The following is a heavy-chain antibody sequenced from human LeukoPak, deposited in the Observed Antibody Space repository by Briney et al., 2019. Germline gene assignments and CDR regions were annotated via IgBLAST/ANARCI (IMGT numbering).Heavy chain of an antibody. J-gene: IGHJ4*02. CDR3: ARSRYSSSWYELVDY. CDR1: GYSFTSYW. V-gene: IGHV5-51*01. CDR2: IYPGDSDT. D-gene: IGHD6-13*01. Sequence: GESLKISCKGSGYSFTSYWIGWVRQMPGKGLEWMGIIYPGDSDTTYSPSFQGQVTISADKSISTAYLQWSSLKASDTAMYYCARSRYSSSWYELVDYWGQGNLLTVSS.